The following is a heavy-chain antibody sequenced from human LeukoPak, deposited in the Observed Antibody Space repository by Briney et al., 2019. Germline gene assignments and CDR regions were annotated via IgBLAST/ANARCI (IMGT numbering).Heavy chain of an antibody. J-gene: IGHJ4*02. Sequence: GGSLRLSCAASGITFKNYAMSWVRQAPGKGLDWVSTIGGSGGNTYYADSVKGRFTISRDNSKNTLYLQMNSLRAEDTAVYYCAKDMDYDFWSGYYSWGQGTLVTVSS. CDR1: GITFKNYA. V-gene: IGHV3-23*01. CDR3: AKDMDYDFWSGYYS. D-gene: IGHD3-3*01. CDR2: IGGSGGNT.